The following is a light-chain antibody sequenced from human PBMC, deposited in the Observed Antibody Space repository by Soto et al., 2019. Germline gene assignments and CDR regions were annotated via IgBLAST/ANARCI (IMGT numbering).Light chain of an antibody. J-gene: IGKJ5*01. CDR2: GAS. CDR3: QQYTDWPIT. Sequence: IVLTQFRATLSLAPGESAVVSCTASQSVNIHLAWYQQKPGQAPRLLIYGASARATGIPAKFSGSGSATDVTRTSCGVPSDEFAGYFCQQYTDWPITVGQGTRLEIK. V-gene: IGKV3D-15*01. CDR1: QSVNIH.